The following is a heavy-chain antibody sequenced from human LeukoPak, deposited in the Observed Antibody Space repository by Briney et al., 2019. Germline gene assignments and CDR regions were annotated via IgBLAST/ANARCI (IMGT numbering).Heavy chain of an antibody. CDR2: IRYDGSNK. CDR3: ARHEEGIFDY. V-gene: IGHV3-30*02. Sequence: PGGSLRLSCAASGFTFSSYGMHWVRQAPGKGLEWVVFIRYDGSNKYYADSVKGRFTISRDNSKNTLYLQMNSLRAEDTAVYYCARHEEGIFDYWGQGTLVTVSS. J-gene: IGHJ4*02. CDR1: GFTFSSYG. D-gene: IGHD2-15*01.